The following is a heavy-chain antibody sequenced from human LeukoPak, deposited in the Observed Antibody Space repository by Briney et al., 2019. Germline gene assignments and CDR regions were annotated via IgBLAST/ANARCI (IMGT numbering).Heavy chain of an antibody. CDR1: GGSISSSNW. CDR3: AREGRIAAAGGSTYYYYYMDV. Sequence: SETLSLTCAVSGGSISSSNWWSWVRQPPGKGLEWIGEIYHSGSTNYNPSLKSRVTISVDKSKNQFSLKLSSVTAADTAVYYCAREGRIAAAGGSTYYYYYMDVWGKGTTVTVSS. J-gene: IGHJ6*03. CDR2: IYHSGST. D-gene: IGHD6-13*01. V-gene: IGHV4-4*02.